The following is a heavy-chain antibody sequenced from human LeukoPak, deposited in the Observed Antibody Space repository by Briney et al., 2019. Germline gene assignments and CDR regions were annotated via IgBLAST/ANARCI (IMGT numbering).Heavy chain of an antibody. Sequence: QTGGSLRLSCAASGFTFDDYAMHWVRQAPGKGLEWVSGISWNSGSIGYADSVKGRFTLSRDNAKNSLYLQMNSLRAEDTALYYCAKDQESSWSRLKIFDYWGQGTLVTVSS. CDR1: GFTFDDYA. V-gene: IGHV3-9*01. D-gene: IGHD6-13*01. J-gene: IGHJ4*02. CDR3: AKDQESSWSRLKIFDY. CDR2: ISWNSGSI.